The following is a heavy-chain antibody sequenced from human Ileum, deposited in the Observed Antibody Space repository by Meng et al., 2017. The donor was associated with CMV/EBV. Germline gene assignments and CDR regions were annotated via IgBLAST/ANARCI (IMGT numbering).Heavy chain of an antibody. V-gene: IGHV3-15*01. CDR3: TTAHRRYSGFDP. CDR1: VFTLSNDL. J-gene: IGHJ5*02. Sequence: ACVFTLSNDLMSWVRQAPGKGLEWVGRIKSKTDGGTTDYASPVKGRFTISRDDSKTTLYLQMNSLKTEDTAVYYCTTAHRRYSGFDPWGQGTLVTVSS. CDR2: IKSKTDGGTT. D-gene: IGHD3-9*01.